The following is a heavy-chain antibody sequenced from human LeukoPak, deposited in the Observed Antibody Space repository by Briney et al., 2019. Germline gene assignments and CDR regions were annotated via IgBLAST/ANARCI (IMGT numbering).Heavy chain of an antibody. V-gene: IGHV3-23*01. CDR3: AKRGNPAVGHHYLDV. J-gene: IGHJ6*03. CDR2: ITLSGGST. CDR1: GFTFSSYD. Sequence: PGGSLRLSCAASGFTFSSYDMSWVRQAPGKGLEWVSSITLSGGSTFYADSVMGRFTISRDNSQNTLYLQMNSLSAEDTAVYYCAKRGNPAVGHHYLDVWGKGTTVSVSS. D-gene: IGHD2-2*01.